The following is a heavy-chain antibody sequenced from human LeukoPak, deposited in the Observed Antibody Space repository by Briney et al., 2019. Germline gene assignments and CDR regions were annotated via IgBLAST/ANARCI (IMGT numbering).Heavy chain of an antibody. V-gene: IGHV4-59*01. Sequence: SETLSLTCTVSGASISNSYWTWIRQPPGKGLEWIGYIYNSGRSTYNPSLKSRVTISADTSKNHFSLKLNSVTTADTAVYYRTRGAGWLIGYWGQGILVTVSS. CDR3: TRGAGWLIGY. J-gene: IGHJ4*02. CDR1: GASISNSY. D-gene: IGHD3-16*01. CDR2: IYNSGRS.